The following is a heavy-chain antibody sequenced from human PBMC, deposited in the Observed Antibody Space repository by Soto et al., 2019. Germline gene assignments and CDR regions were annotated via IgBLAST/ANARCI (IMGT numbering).Heavy chain of an antibody. CDR2: IYHSGST. J-gene: IGHJ2*01. CDR3: ARGSMDYYDSSGYYRYWYFDL. CDR1: GGSISSGGYS. D-gene: IGHD3-22*01. V-gene: IGHV4-30-2*01. Sequence: QLQLQESGSGLVKPSQTLSLTCAVSGGSISSGGYSGSWIRQPPGKGLEWIGYIYHSGSTYYNPSLKSRVTISVDRSKNQFSLKLSSVTAADTAVYYCARGSMDYYDSSGYYRYWYFDLWGRGTLVTVSS.